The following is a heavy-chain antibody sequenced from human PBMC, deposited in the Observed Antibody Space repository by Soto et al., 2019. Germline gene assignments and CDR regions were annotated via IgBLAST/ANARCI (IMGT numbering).Heavy chain of an antibody. V-gene: IGHV1-2*02. CDR3: ATGTNGTTGWYHP. CDR1: GYTFTDFY. J-gene: IGHJ5*02. Sequence: QEQLVQSGTEVKKPGASVTVSCKSSGYTFTDFYSHWLRQAPGQGLEWVGWINPKTGDTKSSQKFQGRVTMSRDTSVSTSYIDLTSLTSDDTAMYYCATGTNGTTGWYHPWGQGTRVTVSS. CDR2: INPKTGDT. D-gene: IGHD1-1*01.